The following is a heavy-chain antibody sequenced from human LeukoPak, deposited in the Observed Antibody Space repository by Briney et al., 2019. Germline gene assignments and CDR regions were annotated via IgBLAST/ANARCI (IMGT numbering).Heavy chain of an antibody. Sequence: SETLSLTCAVYGGSFSGYYWSWIRQPPGKGLEWIGEINHSGSTNYNPSLKSRVTISVDTSKNQFSLKPSSVTAADTAVYYCARFRFLSGYSSSGHGMDVWGQGTTVTVSS. CDR1: GGSFSGYY. V-gene: IGHV4-34*01. CDR2: INHSGST. CDR3: ARFRFLSGYSSSGHGMDV. D-gene: IGHD6-6*01. J-gene: IGHJ6*02.